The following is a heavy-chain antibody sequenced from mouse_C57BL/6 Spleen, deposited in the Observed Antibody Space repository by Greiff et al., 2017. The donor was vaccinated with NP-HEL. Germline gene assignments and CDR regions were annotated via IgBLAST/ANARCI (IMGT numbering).Heavy chain of an antibody. CDR3: AVDYYGSSHWYFDV. CDR1: GFTFSSYT. V-gene: IGHV5-9*01. J-gene: IGHJ1*03. Sequence: EVKLQESGGGLVKPGGSLKLSCAASGFTFSSYTMSWVRQTPEKRLEWVATISGGGGNTDYLDSVKGRFTISRDNAKNTLYLQMSSLRSEDTALYYCAVDYYGSSHWYFDVWGTGTTVTVSS. CDR2: ISGGGGNT. D-gene: IGHD1-1*01.